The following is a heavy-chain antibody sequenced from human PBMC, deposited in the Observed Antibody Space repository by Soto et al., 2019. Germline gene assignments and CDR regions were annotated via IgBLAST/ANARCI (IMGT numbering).Heavy chain of an antibody. V-gene: IGHV3-7*05. D-gene: IGHD3-10*01. CDR1: GLTFSDFW. CDR2: IKRDGSEK. CDR3: ATSMGRGGNDY. J-gene: IGHJ4*02. Sequence: ESGGGLVQPGGSLRLSGAASGLTFSDFWMSWVRQAPGKGLECVANIKRDGSEKYYVDPVKGRFTISRDNAKNSLYLQMNSLRAEDTAVYYCATSMGRGGNDYWGQGTLVTVSS.